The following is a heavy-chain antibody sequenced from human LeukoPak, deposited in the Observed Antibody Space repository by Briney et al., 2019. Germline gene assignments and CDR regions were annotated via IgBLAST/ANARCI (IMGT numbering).Heavy chain of an antibody. V-gene: IGHV3-33*01. Sequence: GGSLRLSCAASGFTFSSYGVHWVRQAPGKGLEWVAVIWYDGSNKYYADSVKGRFTISRDNSKNTLYLQMNSLRAEDTAVYYCARDLGTFVNDYWGQGTLVTVSS. CDR2: IWYDGSNK. CDR1: GFTFSSYG. CDR3: ARDLGTFVNDY. D-gene: IGHD2/OR15-2a*01. J-gene: IGHJ4*02.